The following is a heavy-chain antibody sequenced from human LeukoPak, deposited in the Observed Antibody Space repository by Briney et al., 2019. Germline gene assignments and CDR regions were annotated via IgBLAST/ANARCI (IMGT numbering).Heavy chain of an antibody. CDR2: IYHSGST. J-gene: IGHJ5*02. CDR1: GGSISSYY. D-gene: IGHD1-26*01. V-gene: IGHV4-38-2*02. Sequence: SETLSLTCQVFGGSISSYYWGWIRQPPGKGLEWIGSIYHSGSTYYNPSLKSRVTISVDTSKNQFSLKLSSVTAADTAVYYCARDLGYSGSYNWFDPWGQGTLVTVSS. CDR3: ARDLGYSGSYNWFDP.